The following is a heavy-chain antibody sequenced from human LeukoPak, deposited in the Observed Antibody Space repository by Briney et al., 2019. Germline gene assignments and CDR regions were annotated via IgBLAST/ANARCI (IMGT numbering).Heavy chain of an antibody. Sequence: SQTLSLTCAVSGGSISSGGYSWSWIRQPPGEGLEWIGYIYHSGSTYYNPSLKSRVTISVDRSKNQSSLKLSSVTAADTAVYYCARAYNWNYGWFDPWGQGTLVTVSS. D-gene: IGHD1-7*01. CDR1: GGSISSGGYS. CDR2: IYHSGST. J-gene: IGHJ5*02. CDR3: ARAYNWNYGWFDP. V-gene: IGHV4-30-2*01.